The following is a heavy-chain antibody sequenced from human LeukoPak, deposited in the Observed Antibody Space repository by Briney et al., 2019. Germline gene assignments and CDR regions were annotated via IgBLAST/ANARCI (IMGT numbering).Heavy chain of an antibody. D-gene: IGHD3-22*01. Sequence: PSETLSLTCAVSGGSISSTSYYWAWLRQPPGRGVEWIGTTYYSGSTYHNTSLKSRVTLSEDTSRNQFSLRLSSVDAADTAVYYCAKAGVRYFDSSGLYAFDFWGQGTTVTVSS. V-gene: IGHV4-39*01. CDR2: TYYSGST. CDR1: GGSISSTSYY. J-gene: IGHJ3*01. CDR3: AKAGVRYFDSSGLYAFDF.